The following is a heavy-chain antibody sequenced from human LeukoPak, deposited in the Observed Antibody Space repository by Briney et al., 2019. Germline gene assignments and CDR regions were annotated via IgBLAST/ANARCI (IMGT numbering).Heavy chain of an antibody. CDR3: ARDKMVEMATLDY. Sequence: ASVKVSCKASGYTFTGYYMHWVRQAPGQGLEWMGRINPNSGGTNYAQKFQGRVTMTRDMSISTAYMELSRLRSDDTAVYYCARDKMVEMATLDYWGQGTLVTVSS. V-gene: IGHV1-2*06. J-gene: IGHJ4*02. D-gene: IGHD5-24*01. CDR1: GYTFTGYY. CDR2: INPNSGGT.